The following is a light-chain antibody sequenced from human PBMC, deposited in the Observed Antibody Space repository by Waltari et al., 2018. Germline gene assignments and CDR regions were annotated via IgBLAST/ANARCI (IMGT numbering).Light chain of an antibody. CDR1: DIGYKG. V-gene: IGLV3-21*02. CDR2: ANS. Sequence: SYVLTQPPSVSVAPGQTARITCEGTDIGYKGVPGYHQSPGHAPGLVLHANSDRPSGIPERISGSNSVNMATLSISRVEAGDEADYYCQVWDSRSDHVVFGGGTKLTVL. CDR3: QVWDSRSDHVV. J-gene: IGLJ2*01.